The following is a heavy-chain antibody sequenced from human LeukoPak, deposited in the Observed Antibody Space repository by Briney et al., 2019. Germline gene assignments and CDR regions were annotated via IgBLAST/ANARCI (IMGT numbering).Heavy chain of an antibody. J-gene: IGHJ4*02. CDR2: IWYDGSKQ. V-gene: IGHV3-33*01. Sequence: GGSLRLSCAASGFTFSSYGMHWVRQAPGKGLEWVADIWYDGSKQYYADSVKGRFPISRDNSKNTLYLQMNSLRAEDTAVYYCARDSWAMAAKTLDYWGQGTLVTVSS. D-gene: IGHD5-24*01. CDR1: GFTFSSYG. CDR3: ARDSWAMAAKTLDY.